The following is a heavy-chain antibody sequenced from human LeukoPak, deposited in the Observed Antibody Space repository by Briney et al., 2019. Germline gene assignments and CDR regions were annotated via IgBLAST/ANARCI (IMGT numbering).Heavy chain of an antibody. CDR1: GGSFSGYY. D-gene: IGHD3-10*01. CDR3: AGGATPGVF. CDR2: INHSGST. V-gene: IGHV4-34*01. Sequence: SETLSLTCAVYGGSFSGYYWTWIRQPPGKGLEWIGEINHSGSTNYIPSLKSRVTMSLDTSKNHFSLKLTSVTAADTAVYYCAGGATPGVFWGQGTLVTVSS. J-gene: IGHJ4*02.